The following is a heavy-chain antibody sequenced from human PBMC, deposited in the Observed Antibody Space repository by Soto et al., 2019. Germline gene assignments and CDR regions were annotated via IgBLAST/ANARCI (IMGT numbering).Heavy chain of an antibody. CDR2: VYSSGST. CDR3: ARDHPHSYGVYYFDY. J-gene: IGHJ4*02. Sequence: SETLSLTCAVSGGSIRNYYWSWIRQPPGKGLEWIGYVYSSGSTHYNPSLQSRVTISADTSKNQVSLKVNSVTAADTAVYYCARDHPHSYGVYYFDYWGQGTPVTVSS. D-gene: IGHD5-18*01. V-gene: IGHV4-59*01. CDR1: GGSIRNYY.